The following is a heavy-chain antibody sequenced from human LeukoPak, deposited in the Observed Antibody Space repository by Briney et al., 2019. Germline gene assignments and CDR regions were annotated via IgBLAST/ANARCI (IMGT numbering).Heavy chain of an antibody. D-gene: IGHD3-16*01. Sequence: PGGSLRLFCVASEFTLSNYWMHWVRQALGKGLVWVSRLDSSGTNAVYADSVKGRFTISRDNANNTLFLQMSSLRAEDTAVYFCARYGYGYLDYWGQGALVTVSS. V-gene: IGHV3-74*01. CDR3: ARYGYGYLDY. J-gene: IGHJ4*02. CDR2: LDSSGTNA. CDR1: EFTLSNYW.